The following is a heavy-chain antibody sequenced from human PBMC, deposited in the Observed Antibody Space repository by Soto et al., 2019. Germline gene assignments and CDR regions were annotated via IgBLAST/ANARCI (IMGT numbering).Heavy chain of an antibody. D-gene: IGHD2-21*02. CDR3: ARVCGGDCHYGMDV. V-gene: IGHV4-59*06. Sequence: SETLSLTCTVSGGSISSYYWSWIRQHPGKGLEWIGYIYYSGSTYYNPSLKSRVTISVDASKNQFSLKLSSVTAADTAVYYCARVCGGDCHYGMDVWGQGTTVTVSS. CDR1: GGSISSYY. CDR2: IYYSGST. J-gene: IGHJ6*02.